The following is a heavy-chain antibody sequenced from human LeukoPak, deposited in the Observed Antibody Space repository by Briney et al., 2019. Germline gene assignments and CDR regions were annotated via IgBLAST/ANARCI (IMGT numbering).Heavy chain of an antibody. D-gene: IGHD4-11*01. J-gene: IGHJ4*02. CDR2: ISDSGDT. CDR3: AREGTTVTHFDY. Sequence: SETLSLTCTVSGVSISSYYWSWVRQPPGKGLEWIGHISDSGDTNYNPSLKSRVTISIDTSKNQFSLKLSSVTAADTAVYYCAREGTTVTHFDYWGQGTLVTVSS. V-gene: IGHV4-59*01. CDR1: GVSISSYY.